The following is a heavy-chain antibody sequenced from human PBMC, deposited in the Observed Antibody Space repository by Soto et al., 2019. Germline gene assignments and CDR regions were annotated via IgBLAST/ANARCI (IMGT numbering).Heavy chain of an antibody. CDR3: VNMMIARGAFDF. Sequence: ASVKVSCKASGYTFSSYAMHWVRQAPGQRPEWMGWINTGNGNTKYSENFQGRATITKDTSASTAYMELSSLGSDDTAVYYCVNMMIARGAFDFWGQGTLVTVSS. CDR1: GYTFSSYA. D-gene: IGHD2-21*01. CDR2: INTGNGNT. J-gene: IGHJ4*02. V-gene: IGHV1-3*04.